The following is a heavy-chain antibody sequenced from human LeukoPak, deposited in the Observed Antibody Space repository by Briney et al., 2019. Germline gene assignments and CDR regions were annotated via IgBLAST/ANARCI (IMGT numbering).Heavy chain of an antibody. CDR1: GIIVSSIY. J-gene: IGHJ4*02. CDR3: ASTIPFEY. Sequence: GGSLSLSCTGSGIIVSSIYRSWVRQAPGKGLEWVSVVYNTGSTFYTDSVKGRFTVSRDNSKDTLYLQMSGLRAEDTAVYYCASTIPFEYWGQASPVTVSS. D-gene: IGHD3-9*01. V-gene: IGHV3-53*01. CDR2: VYNTGST.